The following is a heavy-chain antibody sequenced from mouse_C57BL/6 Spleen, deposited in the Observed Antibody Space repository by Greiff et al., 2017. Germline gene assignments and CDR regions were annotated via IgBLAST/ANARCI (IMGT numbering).Heavy chain of an antibody. V-gene: IGHV1-80*01. CDR3: ARSIYAGYYDGC. CDR1: GYAFSSYW. D-gene: IGHD2-3*01. Sequence: VKLVEPGAELVKPGASVKISCKASGYAFSSYWMNWVKQRPGKGLEWIGQIYPGDGDTNYNGKFKGKATLTADKSSSTAYMQLSSLTSEDSAVYFCARSIYAGYYDGCWGQGTTLTVSS. CDR2: IYPGDGDT. J-gene: IGHJ2*01.